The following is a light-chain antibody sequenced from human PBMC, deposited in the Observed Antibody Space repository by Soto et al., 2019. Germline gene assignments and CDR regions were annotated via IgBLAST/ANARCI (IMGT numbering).Light chain of an antibody. Sequence: EIVLTQSPGTLSLSPGERATLSCRASQSVSNNYLAWYQQKPGQAPRLLISGASTRATGIPARFSGTGSGTEFTLTISRVEPEDVAVYYCQQYGSSPPKTFGQGTKVDIK. J-gene: IGKJ1*01. CDR1: QSVSNNY. CDR2: GAS. CDR3: QQYGSSPPKT. V-gene: IGKV3-20*01.